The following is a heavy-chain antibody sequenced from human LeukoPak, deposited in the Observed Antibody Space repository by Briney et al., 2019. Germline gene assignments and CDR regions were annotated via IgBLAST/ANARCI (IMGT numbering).Heavy chain of an antibody. Sequence: GGSLRLSCAASGFTFSSCVMSWVRQAPGKGLEWVSAISGSGDTTYYAESVRGRFTISRDISKNTLYLQMNRLRVEDTAVYYCVKDRVGTWEPIDYWGQGTLVTVSS. V-gene: IGHV3-23*01. CDR1: GFTFSSCV. CDR2: ISGSGDTT. D-gene: IGHD1-26*01. CDR3: VKDRVGTWEPIDY. J-gene: IGHJ4*02.